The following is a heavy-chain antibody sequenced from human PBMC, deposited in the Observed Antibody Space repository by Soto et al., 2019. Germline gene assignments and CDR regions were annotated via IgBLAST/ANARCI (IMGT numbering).Heavy chain of an antibody. CDR3: ATSYDSGFDP. Sequence: QLPLVQSGAEVERPGASVRVSCKAYGYPFSKYGISWIRQAPGQGLEWMGWIKPDNGDTNYAQKFQGRVTMTTDISSNTAYMELRSLRSDDTAVYYCATSYDSGFDPWGQGTLVSVSS. CDR1: GYPFSKYG. V-gene: IGHV1-18*04. D-gene: IGHD5-12*01. CDR2: IKPDNGDT. J-gene: IGHJ5*02.